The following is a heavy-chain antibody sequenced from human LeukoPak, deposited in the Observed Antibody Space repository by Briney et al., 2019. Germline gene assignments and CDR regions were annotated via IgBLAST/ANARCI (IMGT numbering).Heavy chain of an antibody. Sequence: GGSLRLSCVASGFTFSNYWMTWVRQAPGKGLEWVANIKQDGSEKYYVDSVKGRFTISRDNAKNSLYLQMNSLRAEDTAVYYCARSQLWLPNWYFDLWGGGTLVRVST. J-gene: IGHJ2*01. CDR3: ARSQLWLPNWYFDL. V-gene: IGHV3-7*05. CDR1: GFTFSNYW. CDR2: IKQDGSEK. D-gene: IGHD5-18*01.